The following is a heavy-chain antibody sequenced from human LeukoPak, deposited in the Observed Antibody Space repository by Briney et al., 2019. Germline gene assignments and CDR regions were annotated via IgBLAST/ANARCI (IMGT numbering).Heavy chain of an antibody. CDR1: GGSISTYY. CDR2: VYYSGST. CDR3: AKGSTSDPYFQH. D-gene: IGHD2-2*01. J-gene: IGHJ1*01. Sequence: SETLSLTCTVSGGSISTYYWNCIRQPPGKGLEWIGYVYYSGSTNYNPSLKSRVTISVDTSKNHFSLKVSSVTAADTAVYYCAKGSTSDPYFQHWGQGTLVTVSS. V-gene: IGHV4-59*01.